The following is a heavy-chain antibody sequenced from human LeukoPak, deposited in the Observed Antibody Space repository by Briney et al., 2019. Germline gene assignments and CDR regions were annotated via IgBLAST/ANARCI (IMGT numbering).Heavy chain of an antibody. D-gene: IGHD1-1*01. CDR2: ISSSSSYI. CDR1: GFTFSTYS. Sequence: PGGSLRLSCAASGFTFSTYSMNWVRQAPGKGLEWVSSISSSSSYIYYADSVKGRFTISRDNAKNSLYLQMNSLRAEDTALYYCARPRTTGTFDYWGQGTLVTVSS. CDR3: ARPRTTGTFDY. J-gene: IGHJ4*02. V-gene: IGHV3-21*01.